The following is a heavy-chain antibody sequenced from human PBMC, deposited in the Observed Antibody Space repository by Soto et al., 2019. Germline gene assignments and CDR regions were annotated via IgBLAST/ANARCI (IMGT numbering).Heavy chain of an antibody. CDR2: ISSSGSTI. D-gene: IGHD3-9*01. V-gene: IGHV3-11*01. CDR3: ARDGSLGYDILTVYYYYYYMDV. J-gene: IGHJ6*03. Sequence: QVQLVESGGGLVKPGGSLRLSCAASGFTFSDYYMSWIRQAPGKGLEWVSYISSSGSTIYYADSVKGRFTISRDNAKNSLYLQMKRLRAEDTAVYYCARDGSLGYDILTVYYYYYYMDVWGKGTTVNVSS. CDR1: GFTFSDYY.